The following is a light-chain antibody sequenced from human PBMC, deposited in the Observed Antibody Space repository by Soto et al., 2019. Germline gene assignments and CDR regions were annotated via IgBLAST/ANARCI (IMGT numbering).Light chain of an antibody. Sequence: VMTQSPATLSVSPGDRATLSCRASQSVTSNLAWYQQKPGQAPRLLIYGASTRATGIPARFSGSGSGTEFTLTISSLQSEDFAVYYCQQYNDWPPLYTFGQGTKLEIK. V-gene: IGKV3-15*01. CDR1: QSVTSN. J-gene: IGKJ2*01. CDR2: GAS. CDR3: QQYNDWPPLYT.